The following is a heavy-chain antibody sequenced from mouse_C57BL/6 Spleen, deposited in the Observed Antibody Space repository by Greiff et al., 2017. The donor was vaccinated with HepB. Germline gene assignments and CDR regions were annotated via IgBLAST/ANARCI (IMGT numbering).Heavy chain of an antibody. CDR3: ARYRGYYGIHYYAMDY. CDR2: IRNKANGYTT. CDR1: GFTFTDYY. V-gene: IGHV7-3*01. J-gene: IGHJ4*01. D-gene: IGHD2-1*01. Sequence: DVQLVESGGGLVQPGGSLSLSCAASGFTFTDYYMSWVRQPPGKALEWLGFIRNKANGYTTEYSASVKGRFTISRDNSQSILYLQMNALRAEDSATYYCARYRGYYGIHYYAMDYWGQGTSVTVSS.